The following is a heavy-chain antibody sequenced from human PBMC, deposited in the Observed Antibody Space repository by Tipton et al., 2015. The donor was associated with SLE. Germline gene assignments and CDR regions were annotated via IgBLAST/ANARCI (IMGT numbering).Heavy chain of an antibody. CDR3: ARDTRPNGYSFDY. D-gene: IGHD2-8*01. J-gene: IGHJ4*02. Sequence: LRLSCAVYGGSFSGYYWSWIRQPPGKGLEWIGEINHSGSTNYNPSLKSRVTISVDTSKNQFSLKLSSVTAADTAVYYCARDTRPNGYSFDYWGQGTLVTVSS. V-gene: IGHV4-34*01. CDR2: INHSGST. CDR1: GGSFSGYY.